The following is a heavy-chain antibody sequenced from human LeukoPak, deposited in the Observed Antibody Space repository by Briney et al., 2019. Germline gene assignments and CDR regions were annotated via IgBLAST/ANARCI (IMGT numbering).Heavy chain of an antibody. CDR2: IYYSGST. J-gene: IGHJ5*02. Sequence: PSETLSLTWTVSGGSISSTDFYWGWIRQPRGKGLEWIGSIYYSGSTYYNPCLKIRVTISVDTSKNQLSLKQSSVAAADTAVYYGARHRVGPTEFDPWGQGTLVTVSS. V-gene: IGHV4-39*01. CDR3: ARHRVGPTEFDP. CDR1: GGSISSTDFY. D-gene: IGHD1-26*01.